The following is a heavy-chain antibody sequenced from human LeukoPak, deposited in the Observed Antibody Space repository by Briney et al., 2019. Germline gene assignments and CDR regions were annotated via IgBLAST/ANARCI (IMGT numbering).Heavy chain of an antibody. J-gene: IGHJ5*02. CDR2: IYYSGST. Sequence: PSQTLSLTCTVSGGSISSGDYYWSWIRQPPGKGLEWIGYIYYSGSTYYNPSLKSRVTISVDTSKNQFSLRLSSVTAADTAVYYCARGPEPGTFDPWGQGTLVTVSS. CDR3: ARGPEPGTFDP. D-gene: IGHD1-14*01. CDR1: GGSISSGDYY. V-gene: IGHV4-30-4*01.